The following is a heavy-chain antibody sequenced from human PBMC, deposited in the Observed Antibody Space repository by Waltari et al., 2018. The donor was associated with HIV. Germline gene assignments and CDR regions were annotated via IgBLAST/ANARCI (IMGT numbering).Heavy chain of an antibody. V-gene: IGHV4-39*01. D-gene: IGHD6-19*01. CDR2: THYNGTT. CDR1: GGAISRSFYF. CDR3: ARKGWLGGRYFQH. J-gene: IGHJ1*01. Sequence: QLQLRESGPGLVKPSGTLSLSCIVAGGAISRSFYFWGWIRQTPGKGLAWIGSTHYNGTTHYNPSLKSRVTISIDTSKNQFSLKVTSVTAADTAAYYCARKGWLGGRYFQHWGLGTLVTVSS.